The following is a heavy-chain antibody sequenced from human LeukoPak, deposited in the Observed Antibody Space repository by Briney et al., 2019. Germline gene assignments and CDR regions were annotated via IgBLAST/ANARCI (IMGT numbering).Heavy chain of an antibody. Sequence: GGSLRLSCAASGFTFSSYWMSWVRQAPGKGLEWVANIKHDGSDTNCVDSVKGRFTISRDNAKHSLYLQMNSLRAEDTAMYYCARRIAATGMKYFDYWGQGTLVTVSS. V-gene: IGHV3-7*05. CDR1: GFTFSSYW. D-gene: IGHD6-13*01. J-gene: IGHJ4*02. CDR2: IKHDGSDT. CDR3: ARRIAATGMKYFDY.